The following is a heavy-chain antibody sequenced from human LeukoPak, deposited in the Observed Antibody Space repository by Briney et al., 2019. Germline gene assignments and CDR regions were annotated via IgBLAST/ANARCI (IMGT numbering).Heavy chain of an antibody. CDR3: ARDSAGNDY. D-gene: IGHD6-13*01. V-gene: IGHV3-30-3*01. CDR1: GFTFSSYA. Sequence: PGRSLRLSCVASGFTFSSYAMHWVRQAPGKGLEWVAVIAFDGSNALYADSVKGRFTISRDISKSTLYLEMNSLKAEDSAIYYCARDSAGNDYWGQGTLVTVSS. CDR2: IAFDGSNA. J-gene: IGHJ4*02.